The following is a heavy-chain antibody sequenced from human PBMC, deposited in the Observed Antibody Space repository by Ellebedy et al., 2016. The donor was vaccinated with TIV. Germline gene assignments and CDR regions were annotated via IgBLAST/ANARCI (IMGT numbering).Heavy chain of an antibody. CDR1: GFSLNTSTVG. J-gene: IGHJ5*02. Sequence: SGPTLVKPTQTLTLTCTFSGFSLNTSTVGVGWIRQPPGKALEWLAVIYSNGDKRYSPSLKTRLTITKDTSKNQVVLTMANMDPVDTATYYRAHRRRGVAVSGTNTWFDPWGLGTLVTVSS. CDR3: AHRRRGVAVSGTNTWFDP. CDR2: IYSNGDK. D-gene: IGHD6-13*01. V-gene: IGHV2-5*01.